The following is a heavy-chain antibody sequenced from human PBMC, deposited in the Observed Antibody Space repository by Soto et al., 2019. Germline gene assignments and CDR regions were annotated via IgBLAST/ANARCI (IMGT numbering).Heavy chain of an antibody. J-gene: IGHJ5*02. CDR1: GGSISSGGYS. CDR2: IYHSGST. V-gene: IGHV4-30-2*01. CDR3: ARLGDSSGNHAYWFDP. D-gene: IGHD3-10*01. Sequence: SETLSLTCAVSGGSISSGGYSWSWIRQPPGKGLEWIGYIYHSGSTYYNPSLKSRVTMSVDTSKNQFSLKLSSVTAVDTAVYYCARLGDSSGNHAYWFDPWGQGTLVTVSS.